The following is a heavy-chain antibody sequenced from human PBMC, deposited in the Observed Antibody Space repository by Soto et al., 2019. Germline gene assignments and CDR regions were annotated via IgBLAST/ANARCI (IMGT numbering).Heavy chain of an antibody. J-gene: IGHJ5*02. V-gene: IGHV4-59*01. CDR3: ARAYVDYGDYNWFDP. Sequence: SETLSLTCTVSGGSISSYYWSWIRQPPGKGLEWIGYIYYSGSTNYNPSLKSRVTISVDTSKNQFSLKLSSVTAADTAVYYCARAYVDYGDYNWFDPWGQGTLVTVSS. CDR1: GGSISSYY. CDR2: IYYSGST. D-gene: IGHD4-17*01.